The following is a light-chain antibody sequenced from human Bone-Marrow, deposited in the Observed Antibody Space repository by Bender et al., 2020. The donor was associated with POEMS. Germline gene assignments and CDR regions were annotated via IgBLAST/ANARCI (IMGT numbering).Light chain of an antibody. J-gene: IGLJ3*02. Sequence: SNELTQPPSVSVSPGQTARITCSGDILPNQYVYWYQQKPGQVPVLLIYKDNKRPSGIPERFSGSSSGTTVTLTISGVQAEDESDYYGQSTDSSGTWVFGGGTKLTVL. CDR3: QSTDSSGTWV. CDR1: ILPNQY. CDR2: KDN. V-gene: IGLV3-25*03.